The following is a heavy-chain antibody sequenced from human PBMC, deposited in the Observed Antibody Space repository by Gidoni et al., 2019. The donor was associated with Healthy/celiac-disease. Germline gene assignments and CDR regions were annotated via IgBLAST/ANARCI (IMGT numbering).Heavy chain of an antibody. Sequence: EVQLVESGGGLVQPGGSLRLSCSASGFTFSSYDMHWVRHATGKGLEWVSAIGTAGDPYYPGSVKGRFTISRENAKNSLYLQMNSLRAGDTAVYYCARAGGWSMGDAFDIWGQGTMVTVSS. J-gene: IGHJ3*02. CDR3: ARAGGWSMGDAFDI. V-gene: IGHV3-13*05. CDR1: GFTFSSYD. CDR2: IGTAGDP. D-gene: IGHD6-19*01.